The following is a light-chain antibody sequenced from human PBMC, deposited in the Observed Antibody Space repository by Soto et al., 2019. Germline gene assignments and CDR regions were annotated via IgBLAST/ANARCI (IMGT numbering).Light chain of an antibody. Sequence: DITLTQSPSSLSAYVGDRVTITCRASLRISKYLNWYQQKPGKATKLLIYGASTLQSGVPSRFSGSGSGTDFTLTITNLQPEDSATYFCQQIHSTPLTFGGGTKLEI. V-gene: IGKV1-39*01. CDR2: GAS. J-gene: IGKJ4*01. CDR3: QQIHSTPLT. CDR1: LRISKY.